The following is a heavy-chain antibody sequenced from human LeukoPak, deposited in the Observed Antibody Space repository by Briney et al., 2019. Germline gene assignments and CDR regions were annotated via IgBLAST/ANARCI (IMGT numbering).Heavy chain of an antibody. CDR1: GFTFSSYA. CDR2: ISGSGGST. Sequence: GGSLRLSCAASGFTFSSYAMSWVRQAPGKGLEWVSAISGSGGSTYYADSVKGRFTISRDNSKNTLYLQMNSLRAEGTAVYYCAKDLAGVTVTSSNYYGVDVWGQGTTVTVSS. J-gene: IGHJ6*02. CDR3: AKDLAGVTVTSSNYYGVDV. D-gene: IGHD4-17*01. V-gene: IGHV3-23*01.